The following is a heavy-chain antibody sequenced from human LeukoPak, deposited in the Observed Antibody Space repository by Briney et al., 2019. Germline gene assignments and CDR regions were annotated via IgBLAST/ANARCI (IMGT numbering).Heavy chain of an antibody. CDR2: IYASGST. V-gene: IGHV4-4*07. J-gene: IGHJ3*02. CDR3: AREYSSSSGKNAFDI. CDR1: GGSISSYF. Sequence: SETLSLTCTVSGGSISSYFWSWIRQPAGKGLEWIGRIYASGSTNYNPSLKSRVTMSVDTSKNQFSPKLTSVTAADAAVYYCAREYSSSSGKNAFDIWGQGTMVTVYS. D-gene: IGHD6-6*01.